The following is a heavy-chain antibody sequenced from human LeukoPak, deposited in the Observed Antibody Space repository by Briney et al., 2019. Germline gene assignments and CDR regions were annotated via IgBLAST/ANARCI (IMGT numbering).Heavy chain of an antibody. D-gene: IGHD5-24*01. CDR3: ARSDSDGYNSGLFDS. J-gene: IGHJ4*02. V-gene: IGHV4-30-4*07. CDR2: VYYTGTA. CDR1: GGSMSRGTYS. Sequence: PSETLSLTCGVSGGSMSRGTYSWSWLRQPPGKGLEWIGYVYYTGTAYYNPSLKSRVSISVDTSKNQFSLNLISVTAADTAIYYCARSDSDGYNSGLFDSWGQGTLVAVSS.